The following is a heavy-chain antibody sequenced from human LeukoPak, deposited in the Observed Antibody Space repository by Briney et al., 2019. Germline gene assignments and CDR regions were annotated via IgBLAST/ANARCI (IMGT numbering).Heavy chain of an antibody. J-gene: IGHJ4*02. V-gene: IGHV3-30*02. CDR1: GFAFNSFG. Sequence: GGSLRLSCAASGFAFNSFGLHWVRQAPGKGLEWVAFIRFDGSDKFYIDSVKGRFTISRDSSKNTLYLQMNSLRTEDTAVYYCAKVSSVAGNYWGQGTLVTVSS. CDR2: IRFDGSDK. CDR3: AKVSSVAGNY. D-gene: IGHD6-19*01.